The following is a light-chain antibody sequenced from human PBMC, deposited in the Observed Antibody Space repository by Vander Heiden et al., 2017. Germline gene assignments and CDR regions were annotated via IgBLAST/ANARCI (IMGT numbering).Light chain of an antibody. CDR2: QAS. CDR1: QYIGSR. J-gene: IGKJ2*01. V-gene: IGKV1-5*03. CDR3: QQYNTYHT. Sequence: DIQMPQSPSTLSASVGDRVTITCRASQYIGSRLAWYQQKPGKAPNLLIYQASTLGTGVPSRFSGSGSGTEFTLTISSLQPDDFATYYCQQYNTYHTFGQGTKLEIK.